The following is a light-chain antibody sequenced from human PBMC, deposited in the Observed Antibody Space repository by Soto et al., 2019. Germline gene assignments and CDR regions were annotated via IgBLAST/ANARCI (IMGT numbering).Light chain of an antibody. CDR3: QQYNTYLYT. CDR1: QTINTW. J-gene: IGKJ2*01. CDR2: KAS. V-gene: IGKV1-5*03. Sequence: DIQMTQSPSTLSASVGDRVTITCRASQTINTWLAWYQQKPGKAPKLLIYKASSLESGVSSRFSGSGSGTEFTLTISSLQPDDFATYFCQQYNTYLYTFGQGTKLHI.